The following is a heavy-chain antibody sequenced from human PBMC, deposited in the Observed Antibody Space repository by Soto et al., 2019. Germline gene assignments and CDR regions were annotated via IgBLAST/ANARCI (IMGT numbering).Heavy chain of an antibody. Sequence: EVQLVESGGGLVKPGGSLRLSCAASGFTFSSYSMNWVRQAPGKGLEWVSSISSSSSYIYYADSVKGRFTISRDNAKNSLYLQMNILRAEDTAVYYCARAGDIVVVPSWYFDLWVRGTLVTVSS. CDR2: ISSSSSYI. CDR3: ARAGDIVVVPSWYFDL. J-gene: IGHJ2*01. D-gene: IGHD2-2*01. V-gene: IGHV3-21*01. CDR1: GFTFSSYS.